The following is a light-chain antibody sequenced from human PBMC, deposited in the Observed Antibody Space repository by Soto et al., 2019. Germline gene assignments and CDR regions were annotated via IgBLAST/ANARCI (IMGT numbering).Light chain of an antibody. CDR2: GAS. CDR3: QQYDSIPPWT. Sequence: VMPQSPSTLSVSAGERATLSCSSSQSVSSNLAWYQQKPGQAPRLLIYGASSRATGVPDRFSGGGSGTDFTLTISRLDPEDYAVYFCQQYDSIPPWTFGQGTKVDIK. J-gene: IGKJ1*01. CDR1: QSVSSN. V-gene: IGKV3-20*01.